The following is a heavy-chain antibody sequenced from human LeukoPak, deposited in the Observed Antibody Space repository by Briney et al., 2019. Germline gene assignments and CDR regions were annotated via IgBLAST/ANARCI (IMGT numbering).Heavy chain of an antibody. Sequence: SETLSLTCAVYGGSFSGYYWSWIRQPPGKGLEWIGEIKHSGSTNYNPSLKSRVTISVDTSKNQFSLKLSSVTAADTAVYYCARGQKRNWRGDWFDPWGQGTLVTVSS. J-gene: IGHJ5*02. CDR2: IKHSGST. V-gene: IGHV4-34*01. D-gene: IGHD1-1*01. CDR3: ARGQKRNWRGDWFDP. CDR1: GGSFSGYY.